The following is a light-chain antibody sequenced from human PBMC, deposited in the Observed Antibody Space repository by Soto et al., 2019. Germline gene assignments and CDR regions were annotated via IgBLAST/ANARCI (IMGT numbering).Light chain of an antibody. CDR1: SSDVGGYNY. Sequence: QSALTQPASVSGSPGQSITISCTGTSSDVGGYNYVSWYQQHPGKAPKRMIYEVSNRPSGVSNRFSGSKSGNTASLTISGLQAEDEADYYCSSYTSSRTYGFGTGTKLTVL. V-gene: IGLV2-14*01. CDR3: SSYTSSRTYG. J-gene: IGLJ1*01. CDR2: EVS.